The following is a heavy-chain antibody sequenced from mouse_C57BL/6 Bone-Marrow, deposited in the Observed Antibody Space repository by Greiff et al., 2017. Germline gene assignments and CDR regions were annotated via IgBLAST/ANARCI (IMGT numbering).Heavy chain of an antibody. Sequence: VHVKQSGAELVRPGASVKLSCTASGFNIKDDYMHWVKQRPEQGLEWIGWIDPENGDTEYASKFQGKATITADTSSNTAYLQLSSLTSEDTAVYYCTTSIYYGNPYYFDYWGQGTTLTVSS. CDR3: TTSIYYGNPYYFDY. CDR1: GFNIKDDY. CDR2: IDPENGDT. D-gene: IGHD2-1*01. J-gene: IGHJ2*01. V-gene: IGHV14-4*01.